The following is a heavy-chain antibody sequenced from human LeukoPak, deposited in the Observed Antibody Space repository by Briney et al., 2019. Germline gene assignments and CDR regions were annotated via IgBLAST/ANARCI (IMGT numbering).Heavy chain of an antibody. D-gene: IGHD1-20*01. V-gene: IGHV3-66*01. CDR3: ARGYLTGYFDY. J-gene: IGHJ4*02. CDR2: IDSGGNT. Sequence: GGSLGLSCAASVFPHSSNYMSWVRQAPGKGLEGGLVIDSGGNTYYADSVKGRYTISRDNSKNTLYLQMNSLRAEDTAVYYCARGYLTGYFDYWGQGTLVTVSS. CDR1: VFPHSSNY.